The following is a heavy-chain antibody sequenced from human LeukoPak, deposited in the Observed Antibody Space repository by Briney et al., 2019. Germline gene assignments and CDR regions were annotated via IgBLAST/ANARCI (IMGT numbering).Heavy chain of an antibody. V-gene: IGHV1-2*02. CDR2: INPNSGGT. J-gene: IGHJ6*02. D-gene: IGHD2-15*01. CDR3: VTYCSGGSCYLGHYYYGMDV. CDR1: GYTFTGYY. Sequence: ASVKVSCKASGYTFTGYYMHWVRQAPGQGLEWMGWINPNSGGTNYAQKFQGRVTMTRDTSISTAYMELSRLRSDDTAVYYCVTYCSGGSCYLGHYYYGMDVWGQGTTVTVSS.